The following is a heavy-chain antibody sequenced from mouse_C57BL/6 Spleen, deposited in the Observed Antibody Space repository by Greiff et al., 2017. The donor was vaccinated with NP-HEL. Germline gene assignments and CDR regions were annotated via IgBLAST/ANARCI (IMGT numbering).Heavy chain of an antibody. Sequence: VKLMESGPGLVQPSQSLSITCTVSGFSLTSYGVHWVRQSPGKGLEWLGVIWSGGSTDYNAAFISRLSISKDNSKSQVFFKMNSLQADDTAIYYCASPELVLAYWGQGTLVTVSA. V-gene: IGHV2-2*01. CDR1: GFSLTSYG. J-gene: IGHJ3*01. CDR3: ASPELVLAY. CDR2: IWSGGST. D-gene: IGHD4-1*01.